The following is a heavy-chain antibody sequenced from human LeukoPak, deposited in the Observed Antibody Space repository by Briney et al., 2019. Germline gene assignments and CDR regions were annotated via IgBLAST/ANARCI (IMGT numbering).Heavy chain of an antibody. V-gene: IGHV4-59*12. Sequence: SETLSLTCTVSGGSISSYYWSWIRQPPGKGLEWIGYIYYSGSTNYNPSLKSRVTISVDTSKNQFSLKLSSVTAADTAVYYCARDENGSGSPHVDYWGQGTLVTVSS. CDR3: ARDENGSGSPHVDY. CDR1: GGSISSYY. CDR2: IYYSGST. D-gene: IGHD3-10*01. J-gene: IGHJ4*02.